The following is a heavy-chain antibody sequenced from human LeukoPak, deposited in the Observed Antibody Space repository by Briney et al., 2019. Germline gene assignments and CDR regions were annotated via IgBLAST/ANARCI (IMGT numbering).Heavy chain of an antibody. CDR2: IYPGDSDT. V-gene: IGHV5-51*01. D-gene: IGHD3-10*01. J-gene: IGHJ4*02. CDR3: ARVGAGSYYPVKYYFDY. CDR1: GYSSTSYW. Sequence: GESLKISCKGSGYSSTSYWIGWVRQMPGKGLEWMGIIYPGDSDTRYSPSFQGQVTISADKSISTAYLQWSSLKASDTAMYYCARVGAGSYYPVKYYFDYWGQGTLVTVSS.